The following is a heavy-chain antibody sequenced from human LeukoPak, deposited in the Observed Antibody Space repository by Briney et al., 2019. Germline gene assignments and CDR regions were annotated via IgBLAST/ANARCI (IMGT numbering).Heavy chain of an antibody. D-gene: IGHD1-26*01. V-gene: IGHV6-1*01. CDR2: TYYRSKWYN. J-gene: IGHJ4*02. Sequence: SQTLSLTCAISGDNVSSNSVAWTWLRQSPSRGLEWLGRTYYRSKWYNDYAVSVKSRITINPDTSKNQFSLQLNSVTPEDTAVYYCARKVGSYFDYWGQGTLVTVSS. CDR3: ARKVGSYFDY. CDR1: GDNVSSNSVA.